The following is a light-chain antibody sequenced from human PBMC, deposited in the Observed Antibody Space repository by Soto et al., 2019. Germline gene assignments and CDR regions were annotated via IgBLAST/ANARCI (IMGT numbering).Light chain of an antibody. CDR2: DVS. J-gene: IGLJ1*01. V-gene: IGLV2-14*01. CDR3: NSYTSSSTFV. Sequence: QCVLTQPASVSGSPGQSITIPCTGTSSDIGSYNYVSWYQQHPGKAPKLMIYDVSNRPSGISNRFSGSKSGNTASLTISGLQAEDEADYYCNSYTSSSTFVFGTGTKVTVL. CDR1: SSDIGSYNY.